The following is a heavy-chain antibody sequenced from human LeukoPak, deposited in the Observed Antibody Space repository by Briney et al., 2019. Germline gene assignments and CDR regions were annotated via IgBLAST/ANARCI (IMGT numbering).Heavy chain of an antibody. CDR3: ARGPYHMLTRPTWFGA. V-gene: IGHV3-64*01. CDR1: GFSFSTFA. Sequence: GGSLRLSCAGSGFSFSTFAIHWVRRAPGKGLEYVSAIRSSGQNTHFSNSVRGTFTISRDNCKNIVFLQMDSLKVEDTAVYYCARGPYHMLTRPTWFGAWGQGTLVTVSS. CDR2: IRSSGQNT. J-gene: IGHJ5*02. D-gene: IGHD2-8*01.